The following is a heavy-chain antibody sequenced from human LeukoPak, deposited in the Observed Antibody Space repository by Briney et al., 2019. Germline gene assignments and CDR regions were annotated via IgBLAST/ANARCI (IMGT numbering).Heavy chain of an antibody. CDR1: GFTFSSYG. CDR2: IWYDGSNK. CDR3: AKDYDSSGPYGMDV. J-gene: IGHJ6*02. D-gene: IGHD3-22*01. V-gene: IGHV3-33*06. Sequence: GGSLRLSCAASGFTFSSYGMHWVRQAPGKGLEWVAVIWYDGSNKYYAASVKGRFTISRDNSKNTLYLQMNSLRAEDTAVYYCAKDYDSSGPYGMDVWGQGTTVTVSS.